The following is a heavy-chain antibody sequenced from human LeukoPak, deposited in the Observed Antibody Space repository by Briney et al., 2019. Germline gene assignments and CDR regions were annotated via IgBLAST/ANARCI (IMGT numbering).Heavy chain of an antibody. CDR1: GFTFSTYN. CDR2: ITSSSSYI. V-gene: IGHV3-21*04. J-gene: IGHJ4*02. Sequence: GGSLRLSCAASGFTFSTYNMNWVRQAPGKGLEWVSSITSSSSYIYYADSVKGRFTISRDNAKNSLYLQMNSLRAEDTAVYYCARDSGDGGGSGYFDYWGQGTLVTVSS. D-gene: IGHD3-16*01. CDR3: ARDSGDGGGSGYFDY.